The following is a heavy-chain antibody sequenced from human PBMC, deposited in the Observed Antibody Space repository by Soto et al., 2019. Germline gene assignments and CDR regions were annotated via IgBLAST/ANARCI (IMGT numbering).Heavy chain of an antibody. Sequence: PGGSLRLSCAASGFTFSNFAMHWVRQAPGKGLEWVAVISYDGNDKYHADSVKGRFTVSRDNSKNTLYVQMNSLRPEDTAIYYCARYGTTTVPAGFDYWGQGALVTVSS. CDR3: ARYGTTTVPAGFDY. D-gene: IGHD2-2*01. J-gene: IGHJ4*02. CDR2: ISYDGNDK. CDR1: GFTFSNFA. V-gene: IGHV3-30*01.